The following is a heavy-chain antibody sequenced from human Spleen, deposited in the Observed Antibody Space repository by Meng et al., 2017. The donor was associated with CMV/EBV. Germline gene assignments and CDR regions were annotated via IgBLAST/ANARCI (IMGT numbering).Heavy chain of an antibody. Sequence: KAYGYTFTGYYMHWVRQAPGQGLEWMGWINPNSGGTNYAQKFQGRVTMTRDTSISTAYMELSRLRSDDTAVYYCARVYDFWSGYYRFWGQGTLVTVSS. CDR1: GYTFTGYY. V-gene: IGHV1-2*02. CDR3: ARVYDFWSGYYRF. CDR2: INPNSGGT. J-gene: IGHJ4*02. D-gene: IGHD3-3*01.